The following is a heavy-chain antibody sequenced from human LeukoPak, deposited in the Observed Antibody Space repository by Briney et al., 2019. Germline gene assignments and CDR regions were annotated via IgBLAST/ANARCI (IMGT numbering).Heavy chain of an antibody. Sequence: GGSLRLSCAASGFTFSNAWMSWVRQAPGKGLEWVGRIKSKTDGGTTDYAAPVKGRFTITRDDSKNTLYLQMNSLKTEDTAVYYCTTDLWLAAVIRGDYWGQGTLVTVSS. CDR3: TTDLWLAAVIRGDY. J-gene: IGHJ4*02. V-gene: IGHV3-15*01. CDR1: GFTFSNAW. CDR2: IKSKTDGGTT. D-gene: IGHD2/OR15-2a*01.